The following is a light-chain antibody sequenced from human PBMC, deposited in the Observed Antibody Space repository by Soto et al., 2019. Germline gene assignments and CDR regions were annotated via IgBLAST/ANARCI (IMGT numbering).Light chain of an antibody. CDR1: QSISSF. J-gene: IGKJ2*01. CDR2: SAS. V-gene: IGKV1-39*01. CDR3: QQSYSSPHT. Sequence: DIQMTQSPSSLSASVGDRVIITCRESQSISSFLNWYQQKPGKAPDLLIYSASSLQTGVPSSFSGSGSGTDFTLTISSLQPEDVATYYCQQSYSSPHTFGQGTKLEIK.